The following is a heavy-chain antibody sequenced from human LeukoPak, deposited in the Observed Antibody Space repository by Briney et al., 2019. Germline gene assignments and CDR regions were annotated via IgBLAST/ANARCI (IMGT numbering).Heavy chain of an antibody. CDR2: ISSSSSYI. CDR3: AREGTADPNWFDA. Sequence: GGSLRLSCAASGFTFSSYSMNWVRQAPGKGLEWVSSISSSSSYIYYADSVKGRFTISRDNAKNSLYLQMSSLRAEDTAVYYCAREGTADPNWFDAWGQGTLVTVSS. J-gene: IGHJ5*02. D-gene: IGHD2-21*02. V-gene: IGHV3-21*06. CDR1: GFTFSSYS.